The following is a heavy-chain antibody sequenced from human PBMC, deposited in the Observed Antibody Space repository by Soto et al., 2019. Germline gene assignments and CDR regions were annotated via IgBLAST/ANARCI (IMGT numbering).Heavy chain of an antibody. J-gene: IGHJ4*02. CDR1: GFTFSSYA. CDR2: VSGSGTIT. Sequence: EVQLLESGGGLVQPGGSLRLSCAASGFTFSSYAMNWVRQAPGKGLEWVAEVSGSGTITYYAPSVKGRFTISSDSSKHTFYLQMYSLRAEDTAIYYCAKSLAGLLSFGGFNYWGQGALVTVSS. V-gene: IGHV3-23*01. D-gene: IGHD2-15*01. CDR3: AKSLAGLLSFGGFNY.